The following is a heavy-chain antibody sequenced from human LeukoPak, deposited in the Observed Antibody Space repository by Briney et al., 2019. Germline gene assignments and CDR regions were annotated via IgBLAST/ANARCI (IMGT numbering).Heavy chain of an antibody. CDR1: GFTFSSYA. CDR2: ISGSGGST. Sequence: PGGSLRLSCAASGFTFSSYAMSWVRQAPGKGLEWVSAISGSGGSTYYADSVKGRFTISRDNSKNTLYLQMNSLRAEDTAVYYCAKDRNSSSWYGDNWFDLWGQGTLVTVSS. V-gene: IGHV3-23*01. CDR3: AKDRNSSSWYGDNWFDL. D-gene: IGHD6-13*01. J-gene: IGHJ5*02.